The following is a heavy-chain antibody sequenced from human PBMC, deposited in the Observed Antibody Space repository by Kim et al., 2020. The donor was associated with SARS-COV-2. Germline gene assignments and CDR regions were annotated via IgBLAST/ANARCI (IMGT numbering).Heavy chain of an antibody. J-gene: IGHJ6*02. Sequence: KCRFPISRDNSKNTLYLQMNSLRAEDTAVYYCARDLPLRYFDWPLGMDVWGQGTTVTVSS. CDR3: ARDLPLRYFDWPLGMDV. V-gene: IGHV3-30*07. D-gene: IGHD3-9*01.